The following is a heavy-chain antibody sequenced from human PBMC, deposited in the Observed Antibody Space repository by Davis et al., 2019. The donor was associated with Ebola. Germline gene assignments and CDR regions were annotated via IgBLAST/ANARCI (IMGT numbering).Heavy chain of an antibody. CDR2: INPNDGRT. V-gene: IGHV1-46*01. CDR1: GYTFTNYY. Sequence: ASVKVSCKASGYTFTNYYMHWVRQAPGQGLEWMGMINPNDGRTIYAQKFQGRVTMTRDTSTNTVYMELSSLRSEDTAVYYCARDSQNGGYYGMDVWGKGTTVTVSS. J-gene: IGHJ6*04. D-gene: IGHD4-23*01. CDR3: ARDSQNGGYYGMDV.